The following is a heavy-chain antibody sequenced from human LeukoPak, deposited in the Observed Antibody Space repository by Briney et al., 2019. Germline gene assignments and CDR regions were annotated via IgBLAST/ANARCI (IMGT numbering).Heavy chain of an antibody. CDR1: GFTFSSYG. J-gene: IGHJ4*02. V-gene: IGHV3-30*18. Sequence: TGGSLRLYCAASGFTFSSYGMHWVRQAPGKGLEWVAVISYDGSNKYYADSVKGRFTISRDNSKNTLYLQMNSLRAEDTAVYYCAKGRGYYLAYWGQGTLVTVSS. CDR3: AKGRGYYLAY. CDR2: ISYDGSNK. D-gene: IGHD3-22*01.